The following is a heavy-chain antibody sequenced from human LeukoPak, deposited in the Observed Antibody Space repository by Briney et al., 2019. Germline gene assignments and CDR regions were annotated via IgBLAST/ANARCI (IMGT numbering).Heavy chain of an antibody. V-gene: IGHV3-30*18. CDR2: ISYDGSTK. D-gene: IGHD3-10*01. CDR1: GFTFSNYA. Sequence: PGRSLRLSCEASGFTFSNYAMHWVRRAPGKGLEWVALISYDGSTKHYADSVKGRFTISRDNSKNTLSLQINSLRSEDTAVYYCAKDLHYYGPGSSPQYWGQGTLDTVSS. CDR3: AKDLHYYGPGSSPQY. J-gene: IGHJ4*02.